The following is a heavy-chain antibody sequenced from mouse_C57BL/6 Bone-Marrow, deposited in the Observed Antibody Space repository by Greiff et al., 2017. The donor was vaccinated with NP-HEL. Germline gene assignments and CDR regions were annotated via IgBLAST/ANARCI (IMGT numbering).Heavy chain of an antibody. CDR3: AKKDSKDFCYAMDY. D-gene: IGHD2-5*01. J-gene: IGHJ4*01. Sequence: QVQLKQSGPGLVQPSPSLSITCTVSGFSLTSYGVHWVRQSPGKGLEWLGVIWRGGSTDYNAAFMSRLSITKDNSKGQVFFKMNSLQADDTAIYYCAKKDSKDFCYAMDYWGQGTSVTVSS. CDR1: GFSLTSYG. V-gene: IGHV2-5*01. CDR2: IWRGGST.